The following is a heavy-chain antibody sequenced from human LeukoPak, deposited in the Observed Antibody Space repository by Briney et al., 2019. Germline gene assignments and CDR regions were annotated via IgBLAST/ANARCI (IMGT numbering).Heavy chain of an antibody. V-gene: IGHV3-21*01. J-gene: IGHJ4*02. CDR1: GFAFSSYS. D-gene: IGHD3-22*01. CDR3: ARTYYYDSSGYYPASYYFDY. Sequence: GGSLRLSCAASGFAFSSYSMNWVRQAPGKGLEWVSSISSSSSYIYYADSVKGRFTISRDNAKNSLYLQMNSLRAEDTAVYYCARTYYYDSSGYYPASYYFDYWGQGTLVTVSS. CDR2: ISSSSSYI.